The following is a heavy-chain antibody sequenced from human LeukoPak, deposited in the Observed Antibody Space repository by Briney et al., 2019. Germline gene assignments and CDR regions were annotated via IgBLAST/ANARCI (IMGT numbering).Heavy chain of an antibody. V-gene: IGHV4-34*01. CDR3: ARVVDGYNYNLHFDY. D-gene: IGHD5-24*01. J-gene: IGHJ4*02. Sequence: KPSETLSLTCTVSGGSISSYYWSWIRQPPGKGLEWIGEINHSGSTNYNPSLKSRVTISVDTSKNQFSLKLSSVTAADTAVYYCARVVDGYNYNLHFDYWGQGTLVTVSS. CDR2: INHSGST. CDR1: GGSISSYY.